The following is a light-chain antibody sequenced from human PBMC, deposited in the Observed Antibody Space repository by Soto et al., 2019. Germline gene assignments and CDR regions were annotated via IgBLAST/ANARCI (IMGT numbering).Light chain of an antibody. J-gene: IGKJ4*01. V-gene: IGKV1-8*01. CDR2: AAS. CDR3: QQYYSYPAVT. Sequence: AIRMTQSPSSFSASTGDRVTITCRASQGISSYLAWYQQKPGKAPKLLIYAASTLQSGVPSRFSGSGSGTDFTLTISCLQSEELATYYCQQYYSYPAVTFGGGTKGEIK. CDR1: QGISSY.